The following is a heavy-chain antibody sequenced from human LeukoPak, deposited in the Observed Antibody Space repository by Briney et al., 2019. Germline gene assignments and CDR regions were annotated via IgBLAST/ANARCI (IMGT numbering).Heavy chain of an antibody. CDR2: ISSSSRSYI. Sequence: NPGGSLRLSCAASGFTFSSYSVNWVRQAPGKGLEWVSSISSSSRSYIYYADSVKGRFTISRDNAKNSLYLQMNSLRAEDTAVYYCAREHSGYDFPGRDYYYMDVWGKGTTVTVSS. V-gene: IGHV3-21*01. CDR1: GFTFSSYS. D-gene: IGHD5-12*01. J-gene: IGHJ6*03. CDR3: AREHSGYDFPGRDYYYMDV.